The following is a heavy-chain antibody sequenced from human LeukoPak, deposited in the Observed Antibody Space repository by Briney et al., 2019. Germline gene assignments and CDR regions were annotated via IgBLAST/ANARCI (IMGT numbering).Heavy chain of an antibody. D-gene: IGHD6-13*01. V-gene: IGHV3-30*18. Sequence: GGSLRLSCAASGFTFSSYGMHWVRQAPGKGLEWVAVISYDGSNKYYADSVKGRFTISRDNSKNTLYLQMNSLRAEDTAVYYCAKRYSSSWYMVGVYYYGMDVWGQGTTVTVSS. CDR3: AKRYSSSWYMVGVYYYGMDV. J-gene: IGHJ6*02. CDR1: GFTFSSYG. CDR2: ISYDGSNK.